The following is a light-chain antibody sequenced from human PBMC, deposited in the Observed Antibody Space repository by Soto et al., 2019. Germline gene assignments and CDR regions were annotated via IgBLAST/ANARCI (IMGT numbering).Light chain of an antibody. Sequence: EIVLTQSPCTLSWSPGERATLSWGTSQTISSRYLAWYQQRPGQAPRLLIYGASSRATGIPDRFSGSGSATDFTLTISRLEPEDFAVYYCQQYHISRTFGQGTKVDIK. CDR3: QQYHISRT. CDR2: GAS. J-gene: IGKJ1*01. V-gene: IGKV3-20*01. CDR1: QTISSRY.